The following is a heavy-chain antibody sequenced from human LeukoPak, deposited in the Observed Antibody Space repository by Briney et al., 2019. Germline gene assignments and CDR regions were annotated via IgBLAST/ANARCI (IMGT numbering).Heavy chain of an antibody. Sequence: PGGSLRLSCAASEFTFSSYEMNWVRQAPGKGLEWVANINQHGTDKYYVDSVRGRFTISRDNAKNSLYLQMNSLRVEDTAVYYCAANGGPFDFWGQGTLVTVSS. CDR1: EFTFSSYE. CDR3: AANGGPFDF. J-gene: IGHJ4*02. CDR2: INQHGTDK. V-gene: IGHV3-7*03. D-gene: IGHD4-23*01.